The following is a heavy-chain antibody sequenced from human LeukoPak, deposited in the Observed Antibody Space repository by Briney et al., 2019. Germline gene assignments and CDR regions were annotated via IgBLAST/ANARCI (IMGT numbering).Heavy chain of an antibody. CDR2: IYYSGST. V-gene: IGHV4-59*01. CDR1: GGAISSYY. D-gene: IGHD1-26*01. J-gene: IGHJ3*02. CDR3: ARDGGDSGSDDAFDI. Sequence: SETLSLTCTVSGGAISSYYWSWIRQPPGKGLEWIGYIYYSGSTNYNPSLKSRVTISVDTSKNQLSLKLSSVTAADTAVYYCARDGGDSGSDDAFDIWGQGTMVTVSS.